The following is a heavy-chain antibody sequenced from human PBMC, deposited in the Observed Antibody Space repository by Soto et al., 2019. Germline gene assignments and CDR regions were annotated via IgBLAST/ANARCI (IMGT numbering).Heavy chain of an antibody. Sequence: VQLVQSGAEAKKPGASVKVSCKTSGYTFTGFYMHWVRQAPGQGLEWVGWINPDSGGTTYAQELQGRVTMTRDTSISTAYMELTRLRSDGTAVYYCAREFSRSWGYFDYWGEGTLVTVSS. CDR3: AREFSRSWGYFDY. V-gene: IGHV1-2*02. D-gene: IGHD1-26*01. J-gene: IGHJ4*02. CDR2: INPDSGGT. CDR1: GYTFTGFY.